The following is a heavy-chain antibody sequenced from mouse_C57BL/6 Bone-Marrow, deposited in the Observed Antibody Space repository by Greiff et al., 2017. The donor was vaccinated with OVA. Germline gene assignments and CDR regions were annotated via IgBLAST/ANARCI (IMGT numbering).Heavy chain of an antibody. Sequence: QVQLQQPGAELVKPGASVKLSCKASGYTFTSYWMQWVKQRPGQGLEWIGEIDPSDSYTNYNQKFKGKATLTVDKSSSTAYMQLSSLTSEDSAVYYCAGWLIWYFDDWGTGTTVTVSS. CDR3: AGWLIWYFDD. J-gene: IGHJ1*03. V-gene: IGHV1-50*01. CDR1: GYTFTSYW. D-gene: IGHD2-2*01. CDR2: IDPSDSYT.